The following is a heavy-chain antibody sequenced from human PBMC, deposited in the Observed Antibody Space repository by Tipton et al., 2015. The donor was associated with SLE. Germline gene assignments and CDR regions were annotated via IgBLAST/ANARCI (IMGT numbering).Heavy chain of an antibody. J-gene: IGHJ6*02. Sequence: TLSLTCTVSGGSISSYYWSWIRQPPGKGLEWIGYIYYSGSTNYNPSLKSRVTISVDTSKNQFSLKLSSVTAADTAVYYCARDLLLTGDYYGMDVWGQGP. D-gene: IGHD7-27*01. CDR2: IYYSGST. CDR3: ARDLLLTGDYYGMDV. CDR1: GGSISSYY. V-gene: IGHV4-59*01.